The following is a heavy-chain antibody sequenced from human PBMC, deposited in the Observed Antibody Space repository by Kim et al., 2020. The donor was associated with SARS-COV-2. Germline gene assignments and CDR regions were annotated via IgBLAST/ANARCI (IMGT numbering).Heavy chain of an antibody. V-gene: IGHV4-34*01. D-gene: IGHD4-17*01. CDR1: GGSFSGYY. CDR2: INHSGST. Sequence: SETLSLTCAVYGGSFSGYYWSWIRQPPGKGLEWIGEINHSGSTNYNPSLKSRVTISVDTSKNQFSLKLSSVTAADTAVYYCARAVTTYGRRTPSRGQ. J-gene: IGHJ3*01. CDR3: ARAVTTYGRRTPS.